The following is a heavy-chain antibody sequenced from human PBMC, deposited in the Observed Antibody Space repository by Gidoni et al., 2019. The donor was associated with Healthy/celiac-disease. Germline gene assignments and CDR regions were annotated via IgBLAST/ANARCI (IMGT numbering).Heavy chain of an antibody. CDR1: GFTFSSYS. D-gene: IGHD3-16*01. Sequence: EVQLVESGGGLVKPGGSLRLSCSASGFTFSSYSMNWVRQAPGKEPELVSSISSSSSYIYYADSVKGRFTISRDNAKNSLFLQMNSLRAEDTAVYYCARDLGYWGQGTLVTVSS. V-gene: IGHV3-21*01. J-gene: IGHJ4*02. CDR2: ISSSSSYI. CDR3: ARDLGY.